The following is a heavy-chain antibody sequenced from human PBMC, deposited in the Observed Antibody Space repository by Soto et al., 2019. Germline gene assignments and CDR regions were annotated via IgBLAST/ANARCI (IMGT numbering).Heavy chain of an antibody. CDR3: AIKPAYYYDSSGYYGHYAFDI. J-gene: IGHJ3*02. V-gene: IGHV4-39*01. CDR2: IYYSGST. D-gene: IGHD3-22*01. CDR1: GGSISSSSYY. Sequence: SETLSLTCTVSGGSISSSSYYWGWIRQPPGKGLEWIGSIYYSGSTYYNPSLKSRVTISVDTSKNQFSLKLSSVTAADTAVYYCAIKPAYYYDSSGYYGHYAFDIWGQGTMVTVSS.